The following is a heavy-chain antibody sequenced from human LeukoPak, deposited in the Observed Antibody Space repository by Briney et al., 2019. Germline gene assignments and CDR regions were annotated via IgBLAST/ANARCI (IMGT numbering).Heavy chain of an antibody. V-gene: IGHV3-53*01. J-gene: IGHJ6*03. CDR2: SYTGGSA. Sequence: GDSLRLSHAVSGFNVSNNYMSWLHQPPGKGLDWVARSYTGGSASYPESVKARLTISRDDSKNTLYLQMNSLRAEETAVYYCARVSYYGSGIYDYYFYMDVWGKGTAVTVSS. CDR3: ARVSYYGSGIYDYYFYMDV. D-gene: IGHD3-10*01. CDR1: GFNVSNNY.